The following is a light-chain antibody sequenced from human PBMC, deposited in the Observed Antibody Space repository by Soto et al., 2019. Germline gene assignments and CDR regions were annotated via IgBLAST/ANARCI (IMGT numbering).Light chain of an antibody. CDR3: QQRNYPLT. Sequence: EIVLTQSPASLSVSPLAXATLPFRASQSVGRNLGWYQQKPGQSPRLLIYDASNRATGIPARFSGSGSGTDFTLSISTLEPEDFAVYYCQQRNYPLTFGGGTKVDIK. CDR1: QSVGRN. J-gene: IGKJ4*01. V-gene: IGKV3-11*01. CDR2: DAS.